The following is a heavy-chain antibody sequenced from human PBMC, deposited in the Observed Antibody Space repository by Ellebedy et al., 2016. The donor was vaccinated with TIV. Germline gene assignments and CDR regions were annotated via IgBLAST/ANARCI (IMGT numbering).Heavy chain of an antibody. V-gene: IGHV3-7*01. Sequence: PSETLSLTCSVSGGSVSSTRYYWAWIRQPPGKGLEWVANIKQDGSETHYVDSVKGRFTISRDNAKNSLYLQMNSLRAEDTAVYYCARDNYKVSVAGSNWGQGTLVTVSS. J-gene: IGHJ4*02. CDR2: IKQDGSET. D-gene: IGHD6-19*01. CDR1: GGSVSSTRYY. CDR3: ARDNYKVSVAGSN.